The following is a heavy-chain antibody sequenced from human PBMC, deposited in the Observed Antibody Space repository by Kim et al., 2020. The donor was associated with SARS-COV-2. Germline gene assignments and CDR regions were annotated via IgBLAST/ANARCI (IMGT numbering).Heavy chain of an antibody. CDR2: IYWDDDK. CDR1: GFSLSTSGVG. V-gene: IGHV2-5*02. D-gene: IGHD2-8*02. CDR3: ALLLVGNWFDP. Sequence: SGPTLVKPTQTLTLTCTFSGFSLSTSGVGVGWIRQPPGKALEWLALIYWDDDKRYSPSLKSRLTITKDTSKNRVVLTMTNMDPVDTATYYCALLLVGNWFDPWGQGTLVTVSS. J-gene: IGHJ5*02.